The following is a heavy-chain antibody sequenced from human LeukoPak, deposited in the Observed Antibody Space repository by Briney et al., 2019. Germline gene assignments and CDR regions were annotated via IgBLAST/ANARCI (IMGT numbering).Heavy chain of an antibody. CDR3: AKDHYWSIDY. D-gene: IGHD3-3*01. V-gene: IGHV3-74*01. J-gene: IGHJ4*02. Sequence: TGGSLRLSCAASGFDFSSNWMHWVRHAPGQGLVWVSRIKGDGISTNYADSVKGRFTISRDIAKNTLYLQMNSLRAEDTGVYYCAKDHYWSIDYWGRGTLVTVSS. CDR1: GFDFSSNW. CDR2: IKGDGIST.